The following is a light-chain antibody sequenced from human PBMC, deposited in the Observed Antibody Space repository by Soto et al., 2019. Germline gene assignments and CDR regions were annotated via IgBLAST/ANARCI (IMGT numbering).Light chain of an antibody. V-gene: IGKV1-5*03. J-gene: IGKJ1*01. Sequence: DIQMTQSPSMLSASVGDRVTVTCRASQSIDKWLAWYQQKPGKAPKLLMYKASLLQSGIPLRFSGSGSGTEFSLTISSLQSDDVASYYCQQYSKYPWSFGQGTKVE. CDR2: KAS. CDR3: QQYSKYPWS. CDR1: QSIDKW.